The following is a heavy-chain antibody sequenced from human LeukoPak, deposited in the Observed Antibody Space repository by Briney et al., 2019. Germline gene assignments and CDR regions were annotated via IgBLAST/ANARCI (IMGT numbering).Heavy chain of an antibody. D-gene: IGHD6-6*01. CDR3: ARGGSYSSSPGGY. CDR1: GFTFSSYS. J-gene: IGHJ4*02. CDR2: ISSSSSYI. V-gene: IGHV3-21*01. Sequence: GGSLRLSCAASGFTFSSYSMNWVRQAPGKGLEWVSSISSSSSYIYYADSVKGRFTISRGNAKNSLYLQMNSLRAEDTAVYYCARGGSYSSSPGGYWGQGTLVTVSS.